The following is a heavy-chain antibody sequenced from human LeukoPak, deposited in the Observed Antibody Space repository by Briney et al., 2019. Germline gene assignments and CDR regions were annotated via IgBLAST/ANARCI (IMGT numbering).Heavy chain of an antibody. Sequence: SETLSLTCTVSGGSISSYYWSWIRQHPGKGLEWIGYIYYSGSTYYNPSLKSRVTISVDTSKNQFSLKLSSVTAADTAVYYCARNMVTGDYFDYWGQGTLVTVSS. CDR1: GGSISSYY. CDR3: ARNMVTGDYFDY. J-gene: IGHJ4*02. V-gene: IGHV4-59*06. CDR2: IYYSGST. D-gene: IGHD5-18*01.